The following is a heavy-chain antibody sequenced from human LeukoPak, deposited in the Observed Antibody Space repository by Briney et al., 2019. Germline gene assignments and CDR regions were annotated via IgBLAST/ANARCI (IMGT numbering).Heavy chain of an antibody. CDR1: GGTFSSYA. D-gene: IGHD3/OR15-3a*01. Sequence: GASVKVSCKASGGTFSSYAISWVRQAPGQGLEWMGGIIPIFGTANYAQKFQGRVTITADESTSTAYMELRSLRSDDTAVYYCARDVRDYYYYYYGMDVWGQGTTVTVSS. CDR3: ARDVRDYYYYYYGMDV. V-gene: IGHV1-69*13. J-gene: IGHJ6*02. CDR2: IIPIFGTA.